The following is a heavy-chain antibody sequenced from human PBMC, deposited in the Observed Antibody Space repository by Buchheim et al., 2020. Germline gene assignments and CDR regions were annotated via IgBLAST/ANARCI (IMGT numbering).Heavy chain of an antibody. Sequence: QVQLVQSGAEVKKPGASVKVSCKASGYTFTNYYMHWVRQAPGQGLEWMGIINPSGGSTSYAQKFQGRVTMTRDTSTSTVYMELSSLRSEDTAVYYCARDGIAAAGPPVNFQHWGQGTL. CDR2: INPSGGST. V-gene: IGHV1-46*01. CDR3: ARDGIAAAGPPVNFQH. CDR1: GYTFTNYY. D-gene: IGHD6-13*01. J-gene: IGHJ1*01.